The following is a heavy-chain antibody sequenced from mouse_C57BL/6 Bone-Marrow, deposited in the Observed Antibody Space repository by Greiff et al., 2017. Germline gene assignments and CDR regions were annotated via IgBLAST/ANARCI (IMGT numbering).Heavy chain of an antibody. CDR1: GYTFTSYW. D-gene: IGHD1-1*01. CDR3: TRYYYGSSYDFDY. CDR2: IYPGNSDT. Sequence: EVQLQQSGTVLARPGASVTMSCKTSGYTFTSYWMHWVKQRPGQGLEWIGAIYPGNSDTSYNQKFKGKAKLTAVTSASTAYMELSSLTNEDAAVYCCTRYYYGSSYDFDYWGQGTTLTVSS. J-gene: IGHJ2*01. V-gene: IGHV1-5*01.